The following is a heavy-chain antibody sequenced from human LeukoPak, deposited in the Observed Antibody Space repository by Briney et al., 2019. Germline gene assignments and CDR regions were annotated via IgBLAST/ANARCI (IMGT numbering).Heavy chain of an antibody. Sequence: SETLSLTCAVYGGSFSGYYWSWIRQPPGKGLEWIGEINHSGSTNYNPSLKSRVTISVDTSKNQFSLKLSSVTAADTAVYYCASAYCSGGSCYGRRRRLNDYWGQGTLVTVSS. V-gene: IGHV4-34*01. D-gene: IGHD2-15*01. CDR2: INHSGST. CDR1: GGSFSGYY. CDR3: ASAYCSGGSCYGRRRRLNDY. J-gene: IGHJ4*02.